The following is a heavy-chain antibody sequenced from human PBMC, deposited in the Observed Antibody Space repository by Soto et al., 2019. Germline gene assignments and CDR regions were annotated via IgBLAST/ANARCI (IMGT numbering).Heavy chain of an antibody. CDR2: IYYSGST. Sequence: QLQLQESGPGLVKPSETLSLTCTVSGGSISSSSYYWGWIRQPPGKGLEWIGSIYYSGSTYYNPSLKGRVTISVDTSKNQFSLKLSSVPAADTAVYYCARAVGYCSSTSCSDAFDIGGQGTMVTVSS. J-gene: IGHJ3*02. D-gene: IGHD2-2*01. V-gene: IGHV4-39*01. CDR3: ARAVGYCSSTSCSDAFDI. CDR1: GGSISSSSYY.